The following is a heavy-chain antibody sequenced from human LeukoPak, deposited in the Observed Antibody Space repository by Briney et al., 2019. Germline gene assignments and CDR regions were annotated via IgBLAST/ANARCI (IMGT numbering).Heavy chain of an antibody. J-gene: IGHJ6*03. CDR3: ARAYCSGGSELYYYYYYMDV. CDR2: IEQDGSEK. V-gene: IGHV3-7*01. D-gene: IGHD2-15*01. Sequence: GGSLRLSCAASGFTFSSYWMSWVRQAPGKGLEWVANIEQDGSEKYYVDSVKGRFTISRDNAKNSLYLQMNSLRAEDTAVYYCARAYCSGGSELYYYYYYMDVWGKGTTVTVSS. CDR1: GFTFSSYW.